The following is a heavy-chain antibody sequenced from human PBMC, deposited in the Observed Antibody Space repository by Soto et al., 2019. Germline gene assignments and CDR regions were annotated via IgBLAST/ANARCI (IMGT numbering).Heavy chain of an antibody. Sequence: PGGSLRLSWAAAGFTFGSHGISWVSQTPGKGLEWVSSISSSSSYIYYADSVKGRFTISRDNAKNSLYLQMNSLRAEDTAVYYCARDRDSGYDYYYYYYGMDVWGQGTMVTVSS. D-gene: IGHD5-12*01. J-gene: IGHJ6*02. CDR2: ISSSSSYI. CDR3: ARDRDSGYDYYYYYYGMDV. CDR1: GFTFGSHG. V-gene: IGHV3-21*01.